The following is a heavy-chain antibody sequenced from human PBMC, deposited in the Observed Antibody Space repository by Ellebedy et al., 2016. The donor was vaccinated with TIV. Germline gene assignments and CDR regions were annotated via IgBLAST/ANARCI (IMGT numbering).Heavy chain of an antibody. D-gene: IGHD3-10*01. Sequence: GESLKISYAASGFTFTSYAMAWVRQAPGKGLEWVSSISGSGGGTTYADSVKGRFAISRDNSKSTLYLQMNSLRADDTAVYYCAKGAYYGSGTYYDYWGQGSLVTVSA. CDR1: GFTFTSYA. V-gene: IGHV3-23*01. J-gene: IGHJ4*02. CDR2: ISGSGGGT. CDR3: AKGAYYGSGTYYDY.